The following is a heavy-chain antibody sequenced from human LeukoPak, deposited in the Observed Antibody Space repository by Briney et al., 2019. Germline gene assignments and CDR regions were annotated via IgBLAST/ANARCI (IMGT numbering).Heavy chain of an antibody. D-gene: IGHD5-24*01. CDR2: IYYSGST. CDR1: GGSISSSSYY. Sequence: SETLSLTCTVSGGSISSSSYYRGWIRQPPGKGLEWIGSIYYSGSTYYNPSLKSRVTISVDTSKNQFSLKLSSVTAADTAVYYCARVITATTSRFDYWGQGTLVTVSS. CDR3: ARVITATTSRFDY. J-gene: IGHJ4*02. V-gene: IGHV4-39*07.